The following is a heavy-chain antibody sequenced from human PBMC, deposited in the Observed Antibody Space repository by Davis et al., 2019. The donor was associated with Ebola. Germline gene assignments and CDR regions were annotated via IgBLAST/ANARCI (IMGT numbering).Heavy chain of an antibody. CDR1: GDTFTSYD. V-gene: IGHV1-8*01. J-gene: IGHJ4*02. CDR2: MNPNSGNT. Sequence: ASVTVSCKASGDTFTSYDINWVRQATGQGLEWMGWMNPNSGNTGYAQKFQDRITLTRSTSISTAYMDLSSLTSEDTAVYYCARGTRSFDHWGQGTLVSVSS. CDR3: ARGTRSFDH.